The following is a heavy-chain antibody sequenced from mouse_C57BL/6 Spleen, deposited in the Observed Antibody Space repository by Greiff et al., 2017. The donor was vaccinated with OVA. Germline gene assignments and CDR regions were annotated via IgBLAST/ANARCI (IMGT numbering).Heavy chain of an antibody. J-gene: IGHJ2*01. CDR2: IRSKSNNYAT. V-gene: IGHV10-1*01. D-gene: IGHD4-1*01. CDR1: GFSFNTYA. CDR3: VRHSHWGAFDY. Sequence: EVMLVESGGGLVQPKGSLKLSCAASGFSFNTYAMNWVRQAPGKGLEWVARIRSKSNNYATYYADSVKDRFTISRDDSESMLYLQMNNLKTEDTAMYYCVRHSHWGAFDYWGQGTTLTVSS.